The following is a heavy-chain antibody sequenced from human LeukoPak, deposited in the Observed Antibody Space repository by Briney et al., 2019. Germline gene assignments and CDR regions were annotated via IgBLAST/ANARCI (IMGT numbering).Heavy chain of an antibody. D-gene: IGHD3-3*02. V-gene: IGHV4-59*11. CDR1: GDSIRSHY. CDR3: ARAPNSFYFDD. Sequence: PSETLSLTCTVSGDSIRSHYCSWLRQSPGKGLEFLGNARDSESTYYNPSLKSRVTVSLDTSKNQFSLRLNSVTAADTATYFCARAPNSFYFDDWGQGTLVTVSS. J-gene: IGHJ4*02. CDR2: ARDSEST.